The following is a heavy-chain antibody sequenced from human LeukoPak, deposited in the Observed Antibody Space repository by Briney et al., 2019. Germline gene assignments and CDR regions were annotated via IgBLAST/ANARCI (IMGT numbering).Heavy chain of an antibody. D-gene: IGHD6-13*01. CDR2: IRYDGSNK. CDR3: AKAVAAAGTLDY. V-gene: IGHV3-30*02. CDR1: GFTFSSYS. J-gene: IGHJ4*02. Sequence: GGSLRLSCAASGFTFSSYSMNWVRQAPGKGLEWVAFIRYDGSNKYYADSVKGRFTISRDNSKNTLYLQMNSLRAEDTAVYYCAKAVAAAGTLDYWGQGTLVTVSS.